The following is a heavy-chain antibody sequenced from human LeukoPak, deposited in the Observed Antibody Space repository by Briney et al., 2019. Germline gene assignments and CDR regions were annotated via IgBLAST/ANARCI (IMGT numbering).Heavy chain of an antibody. V-gene: IGHV3-33*06. D-gene: IGHD3-10*01. Sequence: PGRSLRLSCAASGFTFSSYVMHWVRQGPGKGLEWVAVIWYDGSTKYYADSVKGRFTISRDNSRNTLYLQMNSLRAEDTAVYFCAKDEEGVDAFDIWGQGTMVTVSS. J-gene: IGHJ3*02. CDR3: AKDEEGVDAFDI. CDR2: IWYDGSTK. CDR1: GFTFSSYV.